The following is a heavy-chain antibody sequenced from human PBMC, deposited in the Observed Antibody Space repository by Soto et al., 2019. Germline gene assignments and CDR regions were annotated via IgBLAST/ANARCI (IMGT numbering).Heavy chain of an antibody. Sequence: SLRLSCAASGFTFSSYAMSWVRQAPGKGLEWVSAIYSGGGTDYAASVKGRFTISSDNSKNILYLQMNSLRAEDTAVYYCARVTTTLVDHFDYWGQGTPVTVSS. V-gene: IGHV3-23*05. J-gene: IGHJ4*02. CDR2: IYSGGGT. CDR3: ARVTTTLVDHFDY. CDR1: GFTFSSYA. D-gene: IGHD4-17*01.